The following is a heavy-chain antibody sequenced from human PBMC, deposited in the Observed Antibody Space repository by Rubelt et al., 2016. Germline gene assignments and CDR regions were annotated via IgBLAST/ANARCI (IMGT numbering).Heavy chain of an antibody. J-gene: IGHJ4*02. CDR1: GFTFSTFG. V-gene: IGHV3-23*04. CDR2: ISGGGDST. Sequence: EVQLVESGGGLVQPGGSLRLSCAASGFTFSTFGISWVRQAPGKGPEWVSAISGGGDSTQYAASVRGRFTISKDHSQKTLMLQMNSLGAEDTALYYGAKDASRESATLHGSFDYWGQGTLVTVSS. D-gene: IGHD1-14*01. CDR3: AKDASRESATLHGSFDY.